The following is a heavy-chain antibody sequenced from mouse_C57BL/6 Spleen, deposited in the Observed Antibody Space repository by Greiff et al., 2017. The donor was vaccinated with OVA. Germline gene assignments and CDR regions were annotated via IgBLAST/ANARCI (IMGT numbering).Heavy chain of an antibody. J-gene: IGHJ1*03. Sequence: VQLQQSGAELAKPGASVKLSCKASGYTFTSYWMHWVKQRPGQGLEWIGYINPSSGYTKYNQKFKDKATLTADKSSSTAYRQVSSLTYEDSAVYYGARYRALYYGSGYGYFDVWGTGTTLTVSS. D-gene: IGHD1-1*01. CDR3: ARYRALYYGSGYGYFDV. V-gene: IGHV1-7*01. CDR1: GYTFTSYW. CDR2: INPSSGYT.